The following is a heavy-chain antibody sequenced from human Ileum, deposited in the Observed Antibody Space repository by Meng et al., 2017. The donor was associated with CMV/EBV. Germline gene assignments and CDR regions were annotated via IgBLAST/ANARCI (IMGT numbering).Heavy chain of an antibody. CDR2: ISTHNGET. V-gene: IGHV1-18*01. CDR1: GYTSTRYS. Sequence: ASVKVSCKASGYTSTRYSISWVRQAPGQGLEWMGRISTHNGETDSAQEFQERLTMTTDTATSTAYMDPRSLRSDDTAVYYCAIYEDYCSDTACFLGPYFDNWGQGTLVTVSS. CDR3: AIYEDYCSDTACFLGPYFDN. D-gene: IGHD2-2*01. J-gene: IGHJ4*02.